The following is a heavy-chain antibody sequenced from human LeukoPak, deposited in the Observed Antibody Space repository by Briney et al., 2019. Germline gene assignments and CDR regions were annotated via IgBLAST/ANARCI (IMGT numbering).Heavy chain of an antibody. D-gene: IGHD6-13*01. CDR1: GFTFSSYA. Sequence: GGSLRLSCAASGFTFSSYAMSWVRQAPMKGLEWVSAISGSGGSTYYADSVKGRFTISRDNSKNTLYLQMNSLRAEDTAVYYCAKTSIAADAGDHFDYWGQGTLVTVSS. CDR3: AKTSIAADAGDHFDY. V-gene: IGHV3-23*01. J-gene: IGHJ4*02. CDR2: ISGSGGST.